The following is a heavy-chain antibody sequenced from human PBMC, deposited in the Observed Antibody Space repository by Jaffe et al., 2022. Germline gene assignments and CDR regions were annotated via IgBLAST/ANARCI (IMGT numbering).Heavy chain of an antibody. Sequence: EVQLVESGGGLVKPGGSLRLSCAASGFTFSNAWMSWVRQAPGKGLEWVGRIKSKTDGGTTDYAAPVKGRFTISRDDSKNTLYLQMNSLKTEDTAVYYCTTDRPDYDYIWGSYRSDAFDIWGQGTMVTVSS. J-gene: IGHJ3*02. D-gene: IGHD3-16*02. CDR3: TTDRPDYDYIWGSYRSDAFDI. CDR1: GFTFSNAW. V-gene: IGHV3-15*01. CDR2: IKSKTDGGTT.